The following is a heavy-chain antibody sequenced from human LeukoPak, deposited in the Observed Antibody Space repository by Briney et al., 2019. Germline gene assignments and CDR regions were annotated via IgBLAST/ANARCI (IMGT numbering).Heavy chain of an antibody. J-gene: IGHJ3*02. CDR1: GYTFTGYY. V-gene: IGHV1-2*02. D-gene: IGHD3-3*01. Sequence: ASVKVSCKASGYTFTGYYMHWVRQAPGQGLEWMGWINPNSGGTNYAQKFQGRVTITRNTSISTAYMKLSSLRSEDTAVYYCATVYTIFGAQGAFDIWGQGTMVTVSS. CDR2: INPNSGGT. CDR3: ATVYTIFGAQGAFDI.